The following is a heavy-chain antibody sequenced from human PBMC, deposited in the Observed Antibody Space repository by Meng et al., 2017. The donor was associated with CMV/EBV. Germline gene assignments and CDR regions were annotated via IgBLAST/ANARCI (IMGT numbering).Heavy chain of an antibody. Sequence: RLQHSAAGLWMPSEPLSPLSADYGGSFCRYYRRWFRHPPVKWLEWIGEINDSGRNNYNPSLKSRVTISVDTSKNRFSLQLSSVTDAETSVYYCDREGDLEWLLKGSHTWFDPWGQGTLVTVSS. D-gene: IGHD3-3*01. V-gene: IGHV4-34*01. CDR1: GGSFCRYY. CDR3: DREGDLEWLLKGSHTWFDP. J-gene: IGHJ5*02. CDR2: INDSGRN.